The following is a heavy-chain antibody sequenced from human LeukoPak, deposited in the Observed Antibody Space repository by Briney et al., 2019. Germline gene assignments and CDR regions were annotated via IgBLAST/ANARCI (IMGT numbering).Heavy chain of an antibody. D-gene: IGHD1-1*01. CDR3: ARMGKGTLDY. CDR2: ITGSGTGT. J-gene: IGHJ4*02. Sequence: GGSLRLSCAASGFTFSSDAMSWVRQAPGKGLEWVSAITGSGTGTYYADSVKGRFTISRDDSKNTLYLQMNSLRAKDTAVYYCARMGKGTLDYWGQGTLVTVSS. CDR1: GFTFSSDA. V-gene: IGHV3-23*01.